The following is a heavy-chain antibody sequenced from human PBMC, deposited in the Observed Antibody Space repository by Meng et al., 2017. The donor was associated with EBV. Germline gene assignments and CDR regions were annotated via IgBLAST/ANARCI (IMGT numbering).Heavy chain of an antibody. CDR3: AHIIAARPFDY. D-gene: IGHD6-6*01. J-gene: IGHJ4*02. V-gene: IGHV2-5*02. CDR2: IYWDDDK. CDR1: GFSLSTRGVG. Sequence: QITWKDSGPTLVKPTQTLTLTCTFPGFSLSTRGVGVGWIRQPPGKALEWLALIYWDDDKRYSPSLKSRLTITKDTSKNQVVLTMTNMDPVDAATYYCAHIIAARPFDYWGQGTLVTVSS.